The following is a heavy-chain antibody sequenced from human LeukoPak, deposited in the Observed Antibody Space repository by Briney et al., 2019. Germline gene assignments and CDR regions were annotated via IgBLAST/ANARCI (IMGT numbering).Heavy chain of an antibody. CDR1: GGSISSYY. J-gene: IGHJ4*02. CDR2: IYYSGST. Sequence: PSETLSLTCTVSGGSISSYYWSWIRQPPGKGLEWIGYIYYSGSTNYNPSLKSRVTISVDTSKNQFSLKLSSVTAADTAVYYCARVRLTSVRAIVVVPAAIDYWGQGTLVTVSS. D-gene: IGHD2-2*01. V-gene: IGHV4-59*01. CDR3: ARVRLTSVRAIVVVPAAIDY.